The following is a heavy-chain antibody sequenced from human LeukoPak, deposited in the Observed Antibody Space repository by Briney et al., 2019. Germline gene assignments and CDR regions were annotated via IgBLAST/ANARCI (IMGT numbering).Heavy chain of an antibody. V-gene: IGHV3-23*01. CDR1: GFKFSSYG. CDR3: AKDGIAVAGTSAWY. D-gene: IGHD6-19*01. Sequence: PGGSLRLSCAASGFKFSSYGMTWVRQAPGRGLEWVSGISDSGDSTYYADSVKGRFTISRDNSKNTVYLQMNSLRAEDTAVYYCAKDGIAVAGTSAWYWGQGTQVTVSS. CDR2: ISDSGDST. J-gene: IGHJ4*02.